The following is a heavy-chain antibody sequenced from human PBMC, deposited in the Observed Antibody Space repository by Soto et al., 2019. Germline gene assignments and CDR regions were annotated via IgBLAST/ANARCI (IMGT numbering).Heavy chain of an antibody. CDR1: GFTFSNAW. V-gene: IGHV3-15*01. Sequence: GGSLRLSCAASGFTFSNAWMSWVRQAPGKGLEWVGRIKSKTDGGTTDYAAPVKGRFTISRDDSKNTLYLQMNSLKTEDTAVYYCTIRGSYCSSTSCYTSSSWYDYWGQGTLVTVSS. J-gene: IGHJ4*02. CDR2: IKSKTDGGTT. CDR3: TIRGSYCSSTSCYTSSSWYDY. D-gene: IGHD2-2*02.